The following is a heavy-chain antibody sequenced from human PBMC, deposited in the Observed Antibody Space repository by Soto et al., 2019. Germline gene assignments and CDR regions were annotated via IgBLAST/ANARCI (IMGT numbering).Heavy chain of an antibody. CDR3: ARARIAAAGTYYYYGMDV. CDR1: GYTFTSYY. CDR2: INPSGGST. V-gene: IGHV1-46*01. J-gene: IGHJ6*02. D-gene: IGHD6-13*01. Sequence: GASVKVSCKASGYTFTSYYMHWVRQAPGQGLEWMGIINPSGGSTSYAQKFQGRVTMTRDTSTSTVYMELSSLRSEDTAVYYCARARIAAAGTYYYYGMDVWGQGTTVTVSS.